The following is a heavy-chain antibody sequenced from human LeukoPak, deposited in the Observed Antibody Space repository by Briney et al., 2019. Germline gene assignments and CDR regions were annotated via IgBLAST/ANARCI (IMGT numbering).Heavy chain of an antibody. V-gene: IGHV4-38-2*01. CDR3: ARWSSGSYDGFDY. CDR1: GYSISSGYY. Sequence: SETLSLTCAVSGYSISSGYYWGWIRQPPGKGLEWIGSIYHSGSTYYNPSLKSRVTISVDTSKNQFSLKLGSVTAADTAVYYCARWSSGSYDGFDYWGQGTLVTVSS. CDR2: IYHSGST. J-gene: IGHJ4*02. D-gene: IGHD3-10*01.